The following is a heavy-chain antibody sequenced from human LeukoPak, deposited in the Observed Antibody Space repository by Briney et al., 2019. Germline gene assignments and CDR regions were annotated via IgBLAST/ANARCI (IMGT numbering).Heavy chain of an antibody. CDR2: IYHSGST. D-gene: IGHD2-2*01. CDR1: GGSISSSNW. J-gene: IGHJ6*04. V-gene: IGHV4-4*02. Sequence: SGTLSLTCAVSGGSISSSNWWSWVRQPPGKGLEWIGEIYHSGSTNYNPSLKSRVTISVDKSKNQFSLKLSSVPAADTAVYYCASLVVPAAMGGGTNYYYYYGMDVWGKGTTVTVSS. CDR3: ASLVVPAAMGGGTNYYYYYGMDV.